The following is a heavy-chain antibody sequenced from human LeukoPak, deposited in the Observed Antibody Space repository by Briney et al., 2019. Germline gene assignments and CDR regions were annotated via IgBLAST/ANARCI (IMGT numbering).Heavy chain of an antibody. D-gene: IGHD6-13*01. CDR2: IYASGST. CDR3: ARGVASTGIGWFDP. V-gene: IGHV4-4*07. J-gene: IGHJ5*02. Sequence: SETLSLTCTVSGGFISSYSWSWIRQDAGKGLEWIGRIYASGSTNYNPSLKSRVTMSVDTSKNQFSLNLSSVTAADTAVYYCARGVASTGIGWFDPWGQGTLVTVSS. CDR1: GGFISSYS.